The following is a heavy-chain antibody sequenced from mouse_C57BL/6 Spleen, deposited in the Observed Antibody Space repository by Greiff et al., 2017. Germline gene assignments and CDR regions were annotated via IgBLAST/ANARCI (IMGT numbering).Heavy chain of an antibody. CDR1: GYSITSGYY. D-gene: IGHD1-1*01. J-gene: IGHJ4*01. Sequence: ESGPGLVKPSQSLSLTCSVTGYSITSGYYWNWIRQFPGNKLEWMGYISYDGSNNYNPSLKNRISITRDTSKNQFFLKLNSVTTEDTATYYCARGDYYGSSYGYYAMDYWGQGTSVTVSS. V-gene: IGHV3-6*01. CDR2: ISYDGSN. CDR3: ARGDYYGSSYGYYAMDY.